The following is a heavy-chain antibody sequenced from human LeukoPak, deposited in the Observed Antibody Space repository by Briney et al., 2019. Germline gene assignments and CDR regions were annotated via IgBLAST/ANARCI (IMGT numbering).Heavy chain of an antibody. J-gene: IGHJ5*02. CDR2: ISGSGGST. CDR1: GFTFSSYA. Sequence: GGSLRLSCAASGFTFSSYAMSWVRQAPGKGLEWVSAISGSGGSTYYADSVKGRFTISRDNSKNTLYLQMNSLRAEDTAVYYCARDSGRMDWFDPWGQGTLVTVSS. CDR3: ARDSGRMDWFDP. D-gene: IGHD2-15*01. V-gene: IGHV3-23*01.